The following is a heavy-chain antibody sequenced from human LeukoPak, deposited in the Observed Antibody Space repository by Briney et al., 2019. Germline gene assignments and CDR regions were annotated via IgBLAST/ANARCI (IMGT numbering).Heavy chain of an antibody. J-gene: IGHJ4*02. D-gene: IGHD2-2*01. CDR1: GGSFSGYY. CDR3: ARGGDIVVVPAAPAGVSYFDY. V-gene: IGHV4-34*01. CDR2: INHSGST. Sequence: SETLSLTCAVYGGSFSGYYWSWIRQPPGEGLEWIGEINHSGSTNYNPSLKSRVTISVDTSKNQFSLKLSSVTAADTAVYYCARGGDIVVVPAAPAGVSYFDYWGQGTLVTVSS.